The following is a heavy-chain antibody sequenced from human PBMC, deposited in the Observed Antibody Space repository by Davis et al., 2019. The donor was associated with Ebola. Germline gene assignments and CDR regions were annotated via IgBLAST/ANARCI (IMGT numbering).Heavy chain of an antibody. CDR1: GFTFSSYA. J-gene: IGHJ4*02. D-gene: IGHD5-18*01. CDR2: ISGSGGST. V-gene: IGHV3-23*01. CDR3: AKSWTQLWPIDY. Sequence: PGGSLRLSCAASGFTFSSYAMSWVRQAPGRGLEWVSTISGSGGSTYYADSVKGRFTISRDNSKNTLYLQMNSLRAEDTAVYYCAKSWTQLWPIDYWGQGTLVTVSS.